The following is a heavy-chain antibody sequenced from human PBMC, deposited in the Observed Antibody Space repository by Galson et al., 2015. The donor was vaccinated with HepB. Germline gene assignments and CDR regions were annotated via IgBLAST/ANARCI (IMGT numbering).Heavy chain of an antibody. Sequence: SVKVSCKASGYTFTSYYMHWVRQAPGQGLEWMGIINPSGGSTSYAQKFQGRVTMTRDTSTSTVYMELSSLRSEDTAVYYCAKSSPITMVRGALDYWGQGTLVTVSS. V-gene: IGHV1-46*01. J-gene: IGHJ4*02. CDR2: INPSGGST. D-gene: IGHD3-10*01. CDR1: GYTFTSYY. CDR3: AKSSPITMVRGALDY.